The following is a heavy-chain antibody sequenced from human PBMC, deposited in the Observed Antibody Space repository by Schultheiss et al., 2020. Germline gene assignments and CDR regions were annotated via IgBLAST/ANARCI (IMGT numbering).Heavy chain of an antibody. D-gene: IGHD3-10*01. CDR1: GFTFSSYG. CDR3: AKALGSYWYFDI. J-gene: IGHJ2*01. CDR2: ISYDGSNK. V-gene: IGHV3-30*18. Sequence: GESLKISCAASGFTFSSYGMHWVRQAPGKGLEWVAVISYDGSNKYYADSVKGRFTISRDNSKNTLYLQMNSLRAEDTAVYYCAKALGSYWYFDIWGRGTLVNVSS.